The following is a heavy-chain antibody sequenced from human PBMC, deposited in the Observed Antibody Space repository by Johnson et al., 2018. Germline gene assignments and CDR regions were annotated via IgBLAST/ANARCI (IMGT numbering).Heavy chain of an antibody. CDR3: ARRGIRITIFGVVIFGAFDI. J-gene: IGHJ3*02. CDR1: GGSISSSSYY. D-gene: IGHD3-3*01. Sequence: QVQLQESGPGLVKPSETLSLTCTVSGGSISSSSYYWGWIRQPPGKGLEWIGSIYYSGSTYYNPSLKSRVTISVDTSKNQFSRKLSSVTAADTAVYYCARRGIRITIFGVVIFGAFDIWGQGTMVTVSS. CDR2: IYYSGST. V-gene: IGHV4-39*01.